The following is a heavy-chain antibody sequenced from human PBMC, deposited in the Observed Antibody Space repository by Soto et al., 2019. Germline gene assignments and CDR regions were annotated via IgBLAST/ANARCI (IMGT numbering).Heavy chain of an antibody. CDR1: GDSVPSNSAA. CDR2: TYYRSKWYN. V-gene: IGHV6-1*01. J-gene: IGHJ5*02. D-gene: IGHD6-13*01. Sequence: SQTLALTCAISGDSVPSNSAAWNWIRQSPSRGLEWLGRTYYRSKWYNDYAVSVKSRITINQDTSKNQFSLQLNSVTPEDTALYYCPRTGTAAAGTHWFDPWGQGTLVTVSS. CDR3: PRTGTAAAGTHWFDP.